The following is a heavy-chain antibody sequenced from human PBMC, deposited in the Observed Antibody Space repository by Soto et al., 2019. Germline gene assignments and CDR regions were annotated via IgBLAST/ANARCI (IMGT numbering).Heavy chain of an antibody. V-gene: IGHV4-59*01. CDR2: IYYSGST. J-gene: IGHJ5*02. D-gene: IGHD3-3*01. CDR3: ARVASSDFWSGYHGYWLAP. CDR1: GGSISSYY. Sequence: PSETLSLTCTVSGGSISSYYWSWIRQPPGKGLEWIGYIYYSGSTNYNPSLKSRVTISVDTSKNQFSLKLSSVTAADTAVYYRARVASSDFWSGYHGYWLAPWGQGTLVTVSS.